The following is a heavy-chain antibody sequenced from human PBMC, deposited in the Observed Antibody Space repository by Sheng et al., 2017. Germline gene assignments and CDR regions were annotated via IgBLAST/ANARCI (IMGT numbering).Heavy chain of an antibody. J-gene: IGHJ4*02. CDR2: ISSSSSYI. D-gene: IGHD2-2*01. CDR3: ARSPVVVPPTSDFDY. V-gene: IGHV3-21*01. Sequence: APGKGLEWVSSISSSSSYIYYADSVKGRFTISRDNAKNSLYLQMNSLRAEDTAVYYCARSPVVVPPTSDFDYWGQGTLVTVSS.